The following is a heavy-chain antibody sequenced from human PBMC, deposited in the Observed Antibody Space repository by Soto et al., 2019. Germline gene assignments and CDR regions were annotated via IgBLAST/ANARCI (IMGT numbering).Heavy chain of an antibody. Sequence: EVQLVESGGGLVQPGGSLRLSCAASGFTFGSYTMNWVRQAPGQGLEWVSYISTTASTRYFADSVKGRFTISRDNAKNSLYLQMKSLRDDDTDGYECARGSISYGRWYSTCDHWGQGTLVNGSS. CDR1: GFTFGSYT. D-gene: IGHD2-15*01. CDR2: ISTTASTR. CDR3: ARGSISYGRWYSTCDH. V-gene: IGHV3-48*02. J-gene: IGHJ4*02.